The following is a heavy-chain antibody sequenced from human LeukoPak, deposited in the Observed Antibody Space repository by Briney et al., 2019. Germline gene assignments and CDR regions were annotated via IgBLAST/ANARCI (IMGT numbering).Heavy chain of an antibody. D-gene: IGHD6-13*01. V-gene: IGHV3-7*01. Sequence: GGSLRLSCAASGFTFSLYWMSWLRQGPGKGLEWVANIKQDGSEKYFVDSVKGRFTISRDNAKNSLYLQMNSLRAEDTAVYYCARDGHSSSWYFDWFDPWGQGTLVTVSS. J-gene: IGHJ5*02. CDR3: ARDGHSSSWYFDWFDP. CDR2: IKQDGSEK. CDR1: GFTFSLYW.